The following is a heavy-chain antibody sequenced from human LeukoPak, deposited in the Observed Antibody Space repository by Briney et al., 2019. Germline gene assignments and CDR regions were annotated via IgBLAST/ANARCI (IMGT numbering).Heavy chain of an antibody. J-gene: IGHJ6*03. Sequence: SETLSLTCTVSGGSINSSSYYWGWIRQPPGKGLEWIGSMYHSGSTYYNPSLKSRVTISVDTSKNQFSLKLSSVTAADTAVYYCARGRERYCSSTSCLADYYYYYYKDVWGKGTTVTVSS. V-gene: IGHV4-39*07. CDR2: MYHSGST. CDR1: GGSINSSSYY. D-gene: IGHD2-2*01. CDR3: ARGRERYCSSTSCLADYYYYYYKDV.